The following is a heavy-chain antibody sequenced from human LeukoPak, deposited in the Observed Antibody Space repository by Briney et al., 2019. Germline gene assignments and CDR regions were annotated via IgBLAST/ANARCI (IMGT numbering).Heavy chain of an antibody. V-gene: IGHV6-1*01. CDR1: GDSVSSNSAA. D-gene: IGHD4-17*01. Sequence: SQTLSLTCAISGDSVSSNSAAWNWIRQPPSRGLEWLGRTYYRSKRYNDYAVSVKSRITINPDTSKNQFSLQLNSVTPEDTAVYYCARVPRVMTTVTTDYYYYGMDVWGQGTTVTVSS. CDR2: TYYRSKRYN. CDR3: ARVPRVMTTVTTDYYYYGMDV. J-gene: IGHJ6*02.